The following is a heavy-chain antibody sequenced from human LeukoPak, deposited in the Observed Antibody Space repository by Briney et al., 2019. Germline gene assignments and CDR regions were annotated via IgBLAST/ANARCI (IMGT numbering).Heavy chain of an antibody. CDR2: IWFDGSKK. Sequence: GGSLRLSCATSGFTFSSYGLHWVRQAPGKGLEWVAVIWFDGSKKYYGDSVKGRFTISRDNSKNTLYLQMNSPRAEDTAVYYCATNNYGDYGPHYWGQGALVTVSS. V-gene: IGHV3-33*01. CDR1: GFTFSSYG. D-gene: IGHD4-17*01. CDR3: ATNNYGDYGPHY. J-gene: IGHJ4*02.